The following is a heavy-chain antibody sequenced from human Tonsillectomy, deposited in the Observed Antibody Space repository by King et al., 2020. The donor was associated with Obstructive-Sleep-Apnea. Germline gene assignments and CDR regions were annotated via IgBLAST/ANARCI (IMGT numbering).Heavy chain of an antibody. CDR3: ARVREYTYGGGFWD. Sequence: QLVQSGAEVKMPASSVKVSCKASGGTFRSFAINWVRQAPGQGLEWMGGIIPTRGRTDYAQKFQGRVTITADQATTTIYLELGRLRSDDTAVYYCARVREYTYGGGFWDWGQGTLVTVSS. CDR2: IIPTRGRT. J-gene: IGHJ4*02. CDR1: GGTFRSFA. V-gene: IGHV1-69*04. D-gene: IGHD5-18*01.